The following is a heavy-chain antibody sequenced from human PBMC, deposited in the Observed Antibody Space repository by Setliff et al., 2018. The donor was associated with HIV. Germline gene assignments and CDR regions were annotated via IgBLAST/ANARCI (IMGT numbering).Heavy chain of an antibody. Sequence: ASVKVSCKPSGHTFTNYDIHWMRRATGQGLEWMGWMNPNSGVSGYAQKFKDRFIMTRDTSISTAYMELSSLTSEDTAVYYCASGKGVRGVIIRGGLDVWGKGTTVTVSS. D-gene: IGHD3-10*01. V-gene: IGHV1-8*01. CDR3: ASGKGVRGVIIRGGLDV. CDR1: GHTFTNYD. CDR2: MNPNSGVS. J-gene: IGHJ6*04.